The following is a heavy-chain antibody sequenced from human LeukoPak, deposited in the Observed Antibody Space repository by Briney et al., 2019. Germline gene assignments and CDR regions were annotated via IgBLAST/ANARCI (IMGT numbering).Heavy chain of an antibody. CDR3: ASKMRGMSYWYFDL. CDR2: IYNSRYT. J-gene: IGHJ2*01. D-gene: IGHD1-26*01. V-gene: IGHV4-59*08. Sequence: PSETLSLTCSVSGDSINRYYWSWIRQSPGKGLEWIGSIYNSRYTNYNPSLKSRVTISADTSRNQISLDLISVTAADTAPYYCASKMRGMSYWYFDLWGRGTLVTVSS. CDR1: GDSINRYY.